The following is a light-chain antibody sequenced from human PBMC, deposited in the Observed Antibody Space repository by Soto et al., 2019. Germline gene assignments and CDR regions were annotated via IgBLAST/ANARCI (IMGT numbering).Light chain of an antibody. J-gene: IGKJ4*01. V-gene: IGKV3-15*01. CDR2: GAS. CDR3: QQNNKWPPVT. CDR1: QTISND. Sequence: ELVMTQSPATVSVSPGEGVTISSRASQTISNDLAWYQQKPGQAPRLLIYGASTRATGVPARFSGGGSGTEFTLTISSLQSEDFAFYYCQQNNKWPPVTFGGGTKVDIK.